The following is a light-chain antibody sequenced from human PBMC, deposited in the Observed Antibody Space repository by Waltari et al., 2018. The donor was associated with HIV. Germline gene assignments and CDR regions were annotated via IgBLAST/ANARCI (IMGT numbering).Light chain of an antibody. V-gene: IGKV3-15*01. J-gene: IGKJ2*01. CDR3: QQYSHWYS. CDR2: GAS. Sequence: EVVMTQSPVTLSVSPGERATLSCRASQGVSSSLAWYQQKPGQAPRLLIYGASTRATDVPARFSGSGSGTEFTLTITSLRSEDFAVYYCQQYSHWYSFGQGTKLEIK. CDR1: QGVSSS.